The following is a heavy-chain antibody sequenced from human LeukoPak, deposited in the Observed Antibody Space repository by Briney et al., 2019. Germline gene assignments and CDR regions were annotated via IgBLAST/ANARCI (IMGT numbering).Heavy chain of an antibody. CDR2: IYYSGST. D-gene: IGHD3-22*01. V-gene: IGHV4-39*01. CDR3: VGGVGYYYDSSGYYPFGY. J-gene: IGHJ4*02. Sequence: PSETLSLTCTVSGGSISSSSYYWGWIRQPPGKGLEWIGGIYYSGSTYYNPSLKSRVTISVDTSKNQFSLKLSSVTAADTAVYYCVGGVGYYYDSSGYYPFGYWGQGTLVTVSS. CDR1: GGSISSSSYY.